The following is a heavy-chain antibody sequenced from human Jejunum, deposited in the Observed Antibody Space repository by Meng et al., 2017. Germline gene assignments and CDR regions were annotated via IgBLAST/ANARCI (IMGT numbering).Heavy chain of an antibody. Sequence: GHLQGAGPGLVGPSGTWSLTCAVSGASISSGYWWSWVRQPPGKGLEWIGEIHHGGDTNYNPSLKSRVTISVDKSNNQYSLRLTSVTAADTAMYYCARNGAYSADHWGQGTLVTVSS. CDR3: ARNGAYSADH. D-gene: IGHD2-15*01. V-gene: IGHV4-4*02. CDR1: GASISSGYW. J-gene: IGHJ4*02. CDR2: IHHGGDT.